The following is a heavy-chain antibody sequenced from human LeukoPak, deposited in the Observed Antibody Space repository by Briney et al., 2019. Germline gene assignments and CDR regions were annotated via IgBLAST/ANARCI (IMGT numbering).Heavy chain of an antibody. Sequence: GGSLRLSCAASAFTFSVHAMNWVRQAPGKGLEWISYISSSSTTIYYADSVRGRFTVSRDNAKSSLYLQTNSLRDEDTAVYYCATLSYGDYENVWGQGTLVTVSS. CDR3: ATLSYGDYENV. J-gene: IGHJ4*02. CDR2: ISSSSTTI. V-gene: IGHV3-48*02. D-gene: IGHD4-17*01. CDR1: AFTFSVHA.